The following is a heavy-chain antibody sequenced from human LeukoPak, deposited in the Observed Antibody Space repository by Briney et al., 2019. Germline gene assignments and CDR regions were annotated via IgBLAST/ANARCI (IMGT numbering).Heavy chain of an antibody. CDR1: GYTFTSYD. J-gene: IGHJ6*02. CDR2: INPIRGNT. Sequence: ASLKVSCKPSGYTFTSYDINGVRHTTGQGLECMGWINPIRGNTGTAQTFQGGVTMTRNTSISTASIELSRLRSVDTAVYYCASADLSIVAVPAAMGYYYYYGMDVWGQGTTVTVSS. V-gene: IGHV1-8*01. D-gene: IGHD2-2*01. CDR3: ASADLSIVAVPAAMGYYYYYGMDV.